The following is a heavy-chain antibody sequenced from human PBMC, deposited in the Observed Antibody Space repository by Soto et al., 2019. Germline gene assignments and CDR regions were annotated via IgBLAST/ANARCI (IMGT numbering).Heavy chain of an antibody. D-gene: IGHD3-10*01. CDR2: IYYSGST. Sequence: PSETLALTCTVSGGSISSSSYYCGWIRQPPVKGLEWIGSIYYSGSTYYNPSLKSRVTISVDTSNNQFSLKLSSVTAADTAVYYCDRVSLLDTEGDYGSGTGYYCKEVWGQGTTVPDSS. J-gene: IGHJ6*02. CDR3: DRVSLLDTEGDYGSGTGYYCKEV. CDR1: GGSISSSSYY. V-gene: IGHV4-39*01.